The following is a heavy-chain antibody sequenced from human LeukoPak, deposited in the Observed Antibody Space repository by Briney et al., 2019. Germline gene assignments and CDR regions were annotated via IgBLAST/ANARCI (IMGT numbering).Heavy chain of an antibody. J-gene: IGHJ4*02. CDR2: IYTSGST. Sequence: SSETLSLTCTVSGGSISSGSYYWSWIRQPAGKGLEWIGHIYTSGSTNYNPSLKSRVTISVDTSKNQFSLKLSSVTAADTAVYYCARGLSMAVAVIDYWGQGTLVTVSS. V-gene: IGHV4-61*09. CDR3: ARGLSMAVAVIDY. D-gene: IGHD6-19*01. CDR1: GGSISSGSYY.